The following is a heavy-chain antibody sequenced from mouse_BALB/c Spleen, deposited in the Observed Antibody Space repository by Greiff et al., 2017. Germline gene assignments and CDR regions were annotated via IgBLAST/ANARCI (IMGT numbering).Heavy chain of an antibody. J-gene: IGHJ1*01. CDR3: ARDYYGSSNWYFDV. CDR2: ISYDGSN. V-gene: IGHV3-6*02. CDR1: GYSITSGYY. Sequence: LMESGPGLVKPSQSLSLTCSVTGYSITSGYYWNWIRQFPGNKLEWMGYISYDGSNNYNPSLKNRISITRDTSKNQFFLKLNSVTTEDTATYYCARDYYGSSNWYFDVWGAGTTVTVSS. D-gene: IGHD1-1*01.